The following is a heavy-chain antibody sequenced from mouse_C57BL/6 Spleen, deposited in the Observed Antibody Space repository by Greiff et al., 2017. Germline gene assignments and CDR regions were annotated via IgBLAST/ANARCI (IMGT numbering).Heavy chain of an antibody. V-gene: IGHV1-52*01. CDR2: IDPSDSET. CDR3: ARSGGYDGGFAY. D-gene: IGHD2-2*01. J-gene: IGHJ3*01. CDR1: GYTFTSYW. Sequence: HVQLQPPGAELVRPGSSVKLSCKASGYTFTSYWLHWVKQRPIQGLAWIGNIDPSDSETHYNQKFKDKATLTVDKSSSTAYMQLSSLTSEDSAVYYCARSGGYDGGFAYWGQGTLVTVSA.